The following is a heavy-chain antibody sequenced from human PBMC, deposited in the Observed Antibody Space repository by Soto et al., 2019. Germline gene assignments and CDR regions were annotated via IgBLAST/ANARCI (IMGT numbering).Heavy chain of an antibody. CDR3: ARHFTSIAVAGTSSSSDY. CDR1: GGSISSSSYY. J-gene: IGHJ4*02. Sequence: SETLSLTCTVSGGSISSSSYYWGWIRQPPGKGLEWIGSIYYSGSTYYNPSLKSRVTISVDTSKNQFSLKLSSVTAADTAVYYCARHFTSIAVAGTSSSSDYWGQGTLVTVSS. D-gene: IGHD6-19*01. V-gene: IGHV4-39*01. CDR2: IYYSGST.